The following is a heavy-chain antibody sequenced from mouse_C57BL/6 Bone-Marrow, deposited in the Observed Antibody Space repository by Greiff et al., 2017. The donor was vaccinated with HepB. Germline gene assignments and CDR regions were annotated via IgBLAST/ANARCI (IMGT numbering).Heavy chain of an antibody. CDR3: ARGASFTTVGATNFDV. J-gene: IGHJ1*03. D-gene: IGHD1-1*01. CDR2: IYPRSGNT. Sequence: LVESGAELARPGASVKLSCKASGYTFTSYGISWVKQRPGQGLEWIGEIYPRSGNTYYNEKFKGKATLTADKSSSTAYMELRSLTSEDSAVYFCARGASFTTVGATNFDVWGTGTTVTVSS. V-gene: IGHV1-81*01. CDR1: GYTFTSYG.